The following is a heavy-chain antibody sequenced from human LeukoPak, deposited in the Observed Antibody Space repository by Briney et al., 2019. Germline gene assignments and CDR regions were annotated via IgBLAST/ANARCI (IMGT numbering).Heavy chain of an antibody. CDR3: ARDTAMVPGPFDY. D-gene: IGHD5-18*01. V-gene: IGHV4-30-2*01. Sequence: PSETLSLTCTVSGGSISSGGYYWSWIRQPPGKGLEWIGYIYHSGSTYYNPSLKSRVTISVDRSKNQFSLKLSSVTAADTAVYYCARDTAMVPGPFDYWGQGTLVTVSS. CDR2: IYHSGST. CDR1: GGSISSGGYY. J-gene: IGHJ4*02.